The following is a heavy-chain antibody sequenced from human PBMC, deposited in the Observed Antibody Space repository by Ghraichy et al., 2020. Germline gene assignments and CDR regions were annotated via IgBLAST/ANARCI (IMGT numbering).Heavy chain of an antibody. CDR1: GFTFSNYW. CDR2: IKDDGSEK. D-gene: IGHD1-26*01. CDR3: VRHYLSNHAIFDL. V-gene: IGHV3-7*01. J-gene: IGHJ3*01. Sequence: GGSLRLSCAASGFTFSNYWMSWVRQAPGKGLEWVANIKDDGSEKNYVDSVKGRFTVSRDNAKNSLYVQMNNLKAEDTALYYCVRHYLSNHAIFDLWGQGTLVTVSS.